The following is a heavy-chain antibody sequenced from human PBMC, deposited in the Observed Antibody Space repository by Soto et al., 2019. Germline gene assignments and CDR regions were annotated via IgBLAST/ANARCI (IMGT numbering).Heavy chain of an antibody. CDR1: GFSFNTYG. J-gene: IGHJ4*02. D-gene: IGHD6-6*01. CDR2: ISYNGDKT. V-gene: IGHV3-30*18. Sequence: VQLLESGGGVVQPGRSLRLSCAASGFSFNTYGMHWVRQAPGKGLEWVAVISYNGDKTFYADSVKGRFTISRDNSQSTLYLQMNSLRPEDTAVYYCAKDRIRGTSYFDYWGQGTLVTVSS. CDR3: AKDRIRGTSYFDY.